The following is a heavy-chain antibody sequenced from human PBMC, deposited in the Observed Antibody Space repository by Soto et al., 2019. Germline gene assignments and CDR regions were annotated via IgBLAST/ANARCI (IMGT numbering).Heavy chain of an antibody. J-gene: IGHJ4*02. CDR1: GFTFSSYA. CDR3: AKSVGDFWSGYGYYFDY. Sequence: GGSLRLSCAASGFTFSSYAMSWVRQAPGKGLEWVSAISGSGGSTYYADSVKGRFTISRDDSKNTLYLQMNSLRAEDTAVYYCAKSVGDFWSGYGYYFDYWGQGT. V-gene: IGHV3-23*01. D-gene: IGHD3-3*01. CDR2: ISGSGGST.